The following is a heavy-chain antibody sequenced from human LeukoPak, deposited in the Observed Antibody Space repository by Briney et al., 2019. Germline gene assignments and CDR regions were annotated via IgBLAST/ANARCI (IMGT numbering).Heavy chain of an antibody. V-gene: IGHV3-7*01. CDR1: RFTFSCYW. CDR3: ARARGSRTPRDYFDY. Sequence: PGGSLRLSCAASRFTFSCYWMSWVRQAPGKGLEWVANIKQDGSEKYYVDSVKGRFTISRDNAKNSLYLQMNSLRAEDTAVYYCARARGSRTPRDYFDYWGQGTLVTVS. D-gene: IGHD2-15*01. CDR2: IKQDGSEK. J-gene: IGHJ4*02.